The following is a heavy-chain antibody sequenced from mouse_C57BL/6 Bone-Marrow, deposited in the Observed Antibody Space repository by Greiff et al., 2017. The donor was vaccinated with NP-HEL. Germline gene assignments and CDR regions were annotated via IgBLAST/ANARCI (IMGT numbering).Heavy chain of an antibody. J-gene: IGHJ2*01. CDR2: FYPGSGSI. CDR3: ARHERAGSLFDY. Sequence: VMLVESGAELVKPGASVKLSCKASGYTFTEYTIHWVKQRSGQGLEWLGWFYPGSGSIKYNEKFKDKATLTADKSSSTVYMELSRLTSEDSAVYFCARHERAGSLFDYWGQGTTLTVSS. V-gene: IGHV1-62-2*01. D-gene: IGHD3-3*01. CDR1: GYTFTEYT.